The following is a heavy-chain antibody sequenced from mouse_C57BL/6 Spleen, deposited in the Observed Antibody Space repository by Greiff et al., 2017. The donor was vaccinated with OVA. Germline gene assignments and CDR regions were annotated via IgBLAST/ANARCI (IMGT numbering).Heavy chain of an antibody. D-gene: IGHD2-4*01. CDR1: GYTFTSYW. J-gene: IGHJ4*01. CDR3: AGVYYDCGVEGYYAMDY. Sequence: QVQLQQSGAELVKPGASVKLSCKASGYTFTSYWMHWVKQRPGQGLEWIGMIHPNSGSTNYNEKFKSKATLTADKSSSTAYMQLSSLTSEDSAVYYCAGVYYDCGVEGYYAMDYWGQGTSVTVSS. CDR2: IHPNSGST. V-gene: IGHV1-64*01.